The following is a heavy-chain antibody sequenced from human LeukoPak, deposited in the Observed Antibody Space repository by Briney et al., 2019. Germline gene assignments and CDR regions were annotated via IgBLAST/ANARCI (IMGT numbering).Heavy chain of an antibody. Sequence: GGSLRLSCAASGFTDSSNYMSWVRQAPGKGLEWVSVIYSGGSTYYADSVKGRFTISRDNSKNTLYLQMNSLRAEDTAVYYCARDTGSSGFDYWGQGTLVTVSS. V-gene: IGHV3-66*01. J-gene: IGHJ4*02. CDR1: GFTDSSNY. CDR2: IYSGGST. D-gene: IGHD1-26*01. CDR3: ARDTGSSGFDY.